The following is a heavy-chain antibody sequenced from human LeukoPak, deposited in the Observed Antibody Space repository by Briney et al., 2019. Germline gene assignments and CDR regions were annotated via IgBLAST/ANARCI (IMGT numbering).Heavy chain of an antibody. D-gene: IGHD3-22*01. Sequence: GGSPRLSCVASRFSFSDYYISCIRPTPGKGLEWVSYISSSGSTIYYADSVKGRLTISGDNAKKSLYLIMNSLRAEETVVYYCGRVRASGYYFDYWGQGTLVTVSS. CDR3: GRVRASGYYFDY. CDR1: RFSFSDYY. CDR2: ISSSGSTI. V-gene: IGHV3-11*01. J-gene: IGHJ4*02.